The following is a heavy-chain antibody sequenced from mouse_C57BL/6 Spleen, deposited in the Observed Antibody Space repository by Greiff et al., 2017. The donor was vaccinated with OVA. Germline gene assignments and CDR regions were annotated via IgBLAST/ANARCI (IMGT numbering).Heavy chain of an antibody. CDR3: ARGGITTVVHAMDY. Sequence: LVESGPELVKPGASVKISCKASGYTFTDYYINWVKQRPGQGLEWIGWIFPGSGSTYYNEKFKGKATLTVDKSSSTAYMLLSSLTSEDSAVYFCARGGITTVVHAMDYWGQGTSVTVSS. CDR2: IFPGSGST. D-gene: IGHD1-1*01. J-gene: IGHJ4*01. CDR1: GYTFTDYY. V-gene: IGHV1-75*01.